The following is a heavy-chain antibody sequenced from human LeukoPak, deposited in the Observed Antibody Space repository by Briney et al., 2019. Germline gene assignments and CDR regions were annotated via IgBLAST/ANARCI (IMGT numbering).Heavy chain of an antibody. CDR2: IGTAGDT. Sequence: GGSLRLSCAASGFTFSSYDMHWVRQATGKGLEWVSAIGTAGDTYYPGSVKGRFTISRENAKNSLYLQMNSLRAGDTAVYYCARGVLDYYDSSGYSYYFDYWGQGTLVTVSS. D-gene: IGHD3-22*01. J-gene: IGHJ4*02. CDR1: GFTFSSYD. V-gene: IGHV3-13*01. CDR3: ARGVLDYYDSSGYSYYFDY.